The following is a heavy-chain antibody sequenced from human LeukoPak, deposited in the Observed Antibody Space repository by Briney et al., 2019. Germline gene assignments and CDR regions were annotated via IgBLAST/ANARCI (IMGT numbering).Heavy chain of an antibody. Sequence: ASVKASCKASGGTFSSYAISWVRQAPGQELEWMGGIIPIFGTANYAQKFQGRVTITADESTSTAYMELSSLRSEDTAVYYCASGGFGESSYFDYWGQGTLVTVSS. V-gene: IGHV1-69*13. D-gene: IGHD3-10*01. CDR2: IIPIFGTA. CDR3: ASGGFGESSYFDY. CDR1: GGTFSSYA. J-gene: IGHJ4*02.